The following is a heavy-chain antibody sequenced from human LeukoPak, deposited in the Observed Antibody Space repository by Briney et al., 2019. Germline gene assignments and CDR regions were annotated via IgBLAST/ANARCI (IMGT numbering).Heavy chain of an antibody. CDR2: INPNSGGT. CDR3: ARKSAVRSTSEFDF. CDR1: GYTFTGYY. D-gene: IGHD2-2*01. Sequence: ASVKVSCKSSGYTFTGYYINWVRQAPGQGLEWMGWINPNSGGTNYPQKFQGRVTMTSDTSISTAYMELTSLRSDDSAVYYCARKSAVRSTSEFDFWGQGTLVTVSS. V-gene: IGHV1-2*02. J-gene: IGHJ4*02.